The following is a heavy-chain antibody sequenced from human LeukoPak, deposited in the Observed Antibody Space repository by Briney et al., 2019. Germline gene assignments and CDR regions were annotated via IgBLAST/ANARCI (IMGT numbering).Heavy chain of an antibody. CDR1: GFTFTSYA. J-gene: IGHJ4*02. V-gene: IGHV3-23*01. Sequence: GGSLRLSCAGSGFTFTSYAMSWVRQAPGKGMEWVSDVSGSGGSTYYADSVKGRFTLSRDNPKNTLYLQMNSLRGDDTAVYYCAKAGHYYGSGSYPIFDSWGQGILVTVSS. D-gene: IGHD3-10*01. CDR3: AKAGHYYGSGSYPIFDS. CDR2: VSGSGGST.